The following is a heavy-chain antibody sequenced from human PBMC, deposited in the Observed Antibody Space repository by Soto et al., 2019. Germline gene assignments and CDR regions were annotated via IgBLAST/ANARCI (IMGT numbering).Heavy chain of an antibody. Sequence: ASVKVSCNASGYTFTSYGISWVRQAPGQGLEWMGWVSAYNGNTNYAQKLQGRVTMTTDTSTSTAYMELRSLRSDDSAVYYCARYYHILTGSHYGMDVWGQGTTVTVSS. D-gene: IGHD3-9*01. CDR2: VSAYNGNT. CDR3: ARYYHILTGSHYGMDV. J-gene: IGHJ6*02. V-gene: IGHV1-18*01. CDR1: GYTFTSYG.